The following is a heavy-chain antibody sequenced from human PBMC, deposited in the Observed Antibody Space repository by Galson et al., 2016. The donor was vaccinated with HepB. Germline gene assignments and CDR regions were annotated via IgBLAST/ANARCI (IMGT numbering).Heavy chain of an antibody. CDR2: IYAGGCT. CDR3: ARDRSDYSSGRYGGTYFDD. CDR1: GFTVASNS. V-gene: IGHV3-53*01. J-gene: IGHJ4*02. D-gene: IGHD6-19*01. Sequence: SLRLSCAASGFTVASNSMNWVRQAPGTGLEWVSVIYAGGCTYYGDPVKGRFSISRDNSNNTLYLQMKSLGAEDTAVYYCARDRSDYSSGRYGGTYFDDWGQGILVTVSS.